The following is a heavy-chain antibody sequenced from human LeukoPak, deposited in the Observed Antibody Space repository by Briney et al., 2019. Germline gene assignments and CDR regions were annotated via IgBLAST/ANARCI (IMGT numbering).Heavy chain of an antibody. CDR2: IIPIFGTA. D-gene: IGHD6-6*01. CDR3: ARDSASAAARLSPDY. Sequence: SVKVSCKASGGTFSSYAISWVRQAPGQGLEWMGGIIPIFGTANYAQKFQGRVTITADESTSTAYMELRSLRSDDTAVYYCARDSASAAARLSPDYWGQGTLVTVSS. CDR1: GGTFSSYA. V-gene: IGHV1-69*13. J-gene: IGHJ4*02.